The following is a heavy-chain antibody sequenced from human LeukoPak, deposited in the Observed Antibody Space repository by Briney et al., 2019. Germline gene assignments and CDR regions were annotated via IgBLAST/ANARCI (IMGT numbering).Heavy chain of an antibody. CDR3: ARGGSSWSMRTYYFDY. V-gene: IGHV1-2*02. Sequence: ASVKVSCKASGYTFIGYYMHWVRQAPGQGLEWMGWINPNSGGTNYAQKFQGRVTMTRDTSISTAYMELSRLRSDDTAVYYCARGGSSWSMRTYYFDYWGQGTLVTVSS. J-gene: IGHJ4*02. D-gene: IGHD6-13*01. CDR1: GYTFIGYY. CDR2: INPNSGGT.